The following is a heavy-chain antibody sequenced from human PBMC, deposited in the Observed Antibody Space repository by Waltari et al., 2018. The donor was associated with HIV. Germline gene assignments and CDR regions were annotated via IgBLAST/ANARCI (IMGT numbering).Heavy chain of an antibody. J-gene: IGHJ4*02. CDR1: GFTFSRYW. CDR2: IKPDGTQT. V-gene: IGHV3-74*01. CDR3: TGDTFGNDDF. D-gene: IGHD1-1*01. Sequence: EVRLVESGVGLGQHGGSLRLSCAGSGFTFSRYWRHWVRQTPGKGLEWVSRIKPDGTQTDYADSVKGRFTISRDNAKSTLHLQLNALSVEDTALYFCTGDTFGNDDFWGQGVLVTVSS.